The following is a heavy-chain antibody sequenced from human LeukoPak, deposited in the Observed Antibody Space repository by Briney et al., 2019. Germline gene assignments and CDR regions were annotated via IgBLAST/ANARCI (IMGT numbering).Heavy chain of an antibody. V-gene: IGHV3-33*01. J-gene: IGHJ4*02. CDR2: IWFDGSNI. D-gene: IGHD6-19*01. CDR3: ARDSLPMAVTGPFDH. CDR1: GFNFSSYG. Sequence: GGSLRLSCAPSGFNFSSYGMHWVRQAPGKGLEWVTSIWFDGSNIHYADSVKGRVTISRDNSKSALYLQMNSLRAEDTAIYYCARDSLPMAVTGPFDHWGQGALVTVSS.